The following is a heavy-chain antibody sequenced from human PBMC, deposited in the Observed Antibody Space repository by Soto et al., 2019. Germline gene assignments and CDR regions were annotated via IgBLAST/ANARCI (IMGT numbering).Heavy chain of an antibody. V-gene: IGHV4-31*03. D-gene: IGHD1-26*01. CDR3: ARSAVGATKSGFDS. CDR1: RDSIHNGGHY. Sequence: QVQLQESGPGLVKPSQTLSLTCNGSRDSIHNGGHYWSWIRQPPGKGLEWIRFISYTGTTYYTPSLKSRVTMSVHPSRSQFSLKLNSVTAADTAVYYCARSAVGATKSGFDSWGQGTLVSV. J-gene: IGHJ4*02. CDR2: ISYTGTT.